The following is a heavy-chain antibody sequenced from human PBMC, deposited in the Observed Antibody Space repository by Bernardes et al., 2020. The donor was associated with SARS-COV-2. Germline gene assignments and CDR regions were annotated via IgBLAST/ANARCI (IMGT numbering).Heavy chain of an antibody. V-gene: IGHV3-64*01. CDR2: ISSNGGST. Sequence: AGSLILSCAASGFTFSSYAMHWVRQAPGKGLEYVSAISSNGGSTYYANSVKGRFTISRDNSKNTLYLQMSSLRAEDMAVYYCARDWVSTSNYWCQGTLVTVS. CDR3: ARDWVSTSNY. D-gene: IGHD3-16*01. CDR1: GFTFSSYA. J-gene: IGHJ4*02.